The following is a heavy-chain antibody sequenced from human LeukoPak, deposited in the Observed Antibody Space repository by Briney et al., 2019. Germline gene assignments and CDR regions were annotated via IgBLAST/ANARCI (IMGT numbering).Heavy chain of an antibody. V-gene: IGHV3-21*01. J-gene: IGHJ4*02. CDR1: GFTFNTYA. Sequence: GGSLRLSCAASGFTFNTYAIYWVRQAPGKGLEWVSSISSSSTYIYYADSVKGRFTISRDNAKNSLYLQMNSLRADDTALYYCARDAGSGSYYIDYWGRGTLVTVSS. CDR2: ISSSSTYI. CDR3: ARDAGSGSYYIDY. D-gene: IGHD3-10*01.